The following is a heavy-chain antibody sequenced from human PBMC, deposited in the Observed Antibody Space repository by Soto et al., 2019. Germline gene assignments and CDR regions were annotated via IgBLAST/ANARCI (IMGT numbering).Heavy chain of an antibody. CDR3: ARVRYYDFWSGYYNGRSPFDI. Sequence: ASVEVSCKGSGYTFTGYYMHWVLQAPGQGLEWMGWINPNSGGTNYAQKFQGRVTMTRDTSISTAYMELSRLRSDDTAVYYCARVRYYDFWSGYYNGRSPFDIWGQGTMVTVSS. J-gene: IGHJ3*02. CDR1: GYTFTGYY. D-gene: IGHD3-3*01. CDR2: INPNSGGT. V-gene: IGHV1-2*02.